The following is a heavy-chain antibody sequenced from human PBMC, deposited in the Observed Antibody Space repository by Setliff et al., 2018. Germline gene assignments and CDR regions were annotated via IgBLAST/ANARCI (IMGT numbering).Heavy chain of an antibody. D-gene: IGHD5-18*01. J-gene: IGHJ4*02. V-gene: IGHV1-24*01. CDR2: FDPEDGET. Sequence: GASVKVSCKASGGTFSSYAITWVRQAPGQGLEWMGGFDPEDGETIYAQKFQGRVTMTEDTSTDTAYMELSSLSSDDTAVYYCATIELDPAISTEVLLEFWGQGTLVTVSS. CDR1: GGTFSSYA. CDR3: ATIELDPAISTEVLLEF.